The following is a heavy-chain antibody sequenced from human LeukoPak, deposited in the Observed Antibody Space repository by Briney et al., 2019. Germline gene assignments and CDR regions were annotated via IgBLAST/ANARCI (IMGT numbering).Heavy chain of an antibody. Sequence: SVKVPCKASGGTFSSYAISWVRQAPGQGLEWMGGIIPIFGTANYAQKFQGRVTITADESTSTAYMELSSLRSEDTAVYYCARYCSGGSCYSGDYWGQGTLVTVSS. CDR3: ARYCSGGSCYSGDY. D-gene: IGHD2-15*01. CDR2: IIPIFGTA. J-gene: IGHJ4*02. V-gene: IGHV1-69*13. CDR1: GGTFSSYA.